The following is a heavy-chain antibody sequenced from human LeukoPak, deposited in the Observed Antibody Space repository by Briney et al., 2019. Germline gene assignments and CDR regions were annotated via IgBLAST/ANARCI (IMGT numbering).Heavy chain of an antibody. CDR2: ISVYNGNT. D-gene: IGHD1-26*01. V-gene: IGHV1-18*01. CDR3: ARDVWEWELLLHDAFDI. Sequence: GASVKVSCKASGYTFTSYGISWVRQAPGQGLEWMGWISVYNGNTNYAQKLQGRVTMTTDTSTSTAYMELRSLRSDDTAVYYCARDVWEWELLLHDAFDIWGQGTMVTVSS. CDR1: GYTFTSYG. J-gene: IGHJ3*02.